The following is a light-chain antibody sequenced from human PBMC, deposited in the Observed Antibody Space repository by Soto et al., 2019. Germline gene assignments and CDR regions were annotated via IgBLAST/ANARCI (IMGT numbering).Light chain of an antibody. J-gene: IGKJ1*01. CDR3: QEYNSYSGT. CDR1: QSLGIW. CDR2: DAS. Sequence: DIQMTQSPSTLSASVGDRVTITCRASQSLGIWLAWPQQKPGKAPKILIYDASTLKSGVPSRFSGSGSGTKFTLTISSLQPDDFATYYCQEYNSYSGTFGQGTKVEVK. V-gene: IGKV1-5*01.